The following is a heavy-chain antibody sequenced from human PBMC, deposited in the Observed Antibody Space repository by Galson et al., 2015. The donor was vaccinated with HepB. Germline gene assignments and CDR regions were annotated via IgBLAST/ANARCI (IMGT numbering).Heavy chain of an antibody. CDR3: ARDALSTYGDYYYFDS. D-gene: IGHD4-17*01. CDR1: GGTLTPP. V-gene: IGHV1-69*13. CDR2: IIPISGIT. Sequence: SVKVSCKASGGTLTPPMTWVRQASGQGLEWVGGIIPISGITNYAQNFQGRVTITADESTSTTYLELRSLTSADTAVYYCARDALSTYGDYYYFDSWGQGTLVTVSS. J-gene: IGHJ4*02.